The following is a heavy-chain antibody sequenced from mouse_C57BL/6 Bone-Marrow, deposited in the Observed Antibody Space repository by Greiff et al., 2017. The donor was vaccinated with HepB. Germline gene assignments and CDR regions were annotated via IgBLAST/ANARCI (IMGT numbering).Heavy chain of an antibody. CDR3: AREGDHYYAMDY. D-gene: IGHD3-3*01. CDR2: INYDGSST. V-gene: IGHV5-16*01. CDR1: GFTFSDYY. J-gene: IGHJ4*01. Sequence: EVKLMESEGGLVQPGSSMKLSCTASGFTFSDYYMAWVRQVPEKGLEWVANINYDGSSTYYLDSLKSRFIISRDNAKNILYLQMSSLKSEDTATYYCAREGDHYYAMDYWGQGTSVTVSS.